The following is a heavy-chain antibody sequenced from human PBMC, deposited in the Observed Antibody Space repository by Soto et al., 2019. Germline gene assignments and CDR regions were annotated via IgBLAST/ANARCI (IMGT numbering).Heavy chain of an antibody. CDR1: GFTFSNFW. CDR2: ASPDGSST. V-gene: IGHV3-74*01. CDR3: ESNGYGAYFWFEP. D-gene: IGHD5-12*01. Sequence: EGQLVESGGGLVQPGGSLRLSCAASGFTFSNFWVHWVRQAPGKGLVWVSRASPDGSSTSYAHSVKGRFTISRDSAKNMLYMEMNSLRAEDTDVYYGESNGYGAYFWFEPWGQEPLVTVSS. J-gene: IGHJ5*02.